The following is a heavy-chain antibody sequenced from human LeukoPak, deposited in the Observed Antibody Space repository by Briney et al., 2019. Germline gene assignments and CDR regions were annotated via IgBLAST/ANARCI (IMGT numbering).Heavy chain of an antibody. V-gene: IGHV5-51*01. D-gene: IGHD6-13*01. Sequence: GESLKISCQGSGFYFNAYWIAWVRQMPGKGLEWMGTIYPSDSHTTYSPSFQGHVTISSDKSIKTAYLQWSSLKASDTAMYYCARHEGYSSSAEVYWGQGTLVTVSS. J-gene: IGHJ4*02. CDR1: GFYFNAYW. CDR3: ARHEGYSSSAEVY. CDR2: IYPSDSHT.